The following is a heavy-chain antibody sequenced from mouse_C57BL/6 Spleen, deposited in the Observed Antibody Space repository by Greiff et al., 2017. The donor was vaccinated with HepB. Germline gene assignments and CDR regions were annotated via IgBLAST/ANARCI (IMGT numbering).Heavy chain of an antibody. V-gene: IGHV1-80*01. J-gene: IGHJ2*01. CDR2: IYPGDGDT. D-gene: IGHD2-1*01. Sequence: VQLQQSGAELVKPGASVKISCKASGYAFSSYWMNWVKQRPGKGLEWIGQIYPGDGDTNYNGKFKGKATLTADKSSSTAYMQLSSLTSEDSAVYFCARIKGGNYLYYFDYWGQGTTLTVSS. CDR1: GYAFSSYW. CDR3: ARIKGGNYLYYFDY.